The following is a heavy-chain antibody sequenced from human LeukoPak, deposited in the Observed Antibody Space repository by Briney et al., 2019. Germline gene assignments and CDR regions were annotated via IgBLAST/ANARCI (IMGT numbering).Heavy chain of an antibody. D-gene: IGHD4-23*01. CDR2: VIPILGKP. V-gene: IGHV1-69*04. CDR3: ARDVTTVGPLDS. CDR1: GDTLRNYA. Sequence: SVKVSSKASGDTLRNYAISWVRQAPGQGLEWMGRVIPILGKPTYAQRFQGRVTITADKPTTTVYMELSSLRSEDTAVYYCARDVTTVGPLDSWGQGTLVTVSS. J-gene: IGHJ4*02.